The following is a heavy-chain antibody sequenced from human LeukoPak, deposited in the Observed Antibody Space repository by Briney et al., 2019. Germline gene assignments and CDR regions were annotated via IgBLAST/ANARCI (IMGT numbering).Heavy chain of an antibody. CDR2: ISAYNGNT. CDR3: ARGHIVVVTETIDAFDI. Sequence: ASVKVSCKASGYTFTSYGISWVRQAPGQGLEWMGWISAYNGNTNYAQKLQGRVTMTTDTSTSTAYMELRSLRSDDTAVYYCARGHIVVVTETIDAFDIWGQGTMVTVSS. V-gene: IGHV1-18*01. D-gene: IGHD2-21*02. J-gene: IGHJ3*02. CDR1: GYTFTSYG.